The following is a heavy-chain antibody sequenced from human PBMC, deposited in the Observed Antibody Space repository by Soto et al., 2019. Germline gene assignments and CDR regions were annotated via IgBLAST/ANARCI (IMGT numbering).Heavy chain of an antibody. D-gene: IGHD3-3*01. CDR3: ARAEGDDFWSGYYSN. CDR1: GFTFSSYA. CDR2: ISYDGSNK. V-gene: IGHV3-30-3*01. Sequence: QVQLVESGGGVVQPGRSLRLSCAASGFTFSSYAMHWVRQAPGKGLEWVAVISYDGSNKYYADSVKGRFTISRDNSKNTLYLQMNSLRAEDTAVYYCARAEGDDFWSGYYSNWGQVTLVTVSS. J-gene: IGHJ4*02.